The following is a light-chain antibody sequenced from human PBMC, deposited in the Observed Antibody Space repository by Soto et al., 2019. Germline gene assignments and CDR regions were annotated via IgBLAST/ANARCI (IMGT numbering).Light chain of an antibody. V-gene: IGKV3-11*01. CDR2: DAS. Sequence: VLSQSPGTLSLSPGERATLSCRASQSVGNNYLAWFQQKPGQAPRLLIYDASNRATGIPARFSGSGSGTDFTLTISSPEPEDFAIYYCQQRTNWPPAFGQGALPAVK. J-gene: IGKJ5*01. CDR3: QQRTNWPPA. CDR1: QSVGNNY.